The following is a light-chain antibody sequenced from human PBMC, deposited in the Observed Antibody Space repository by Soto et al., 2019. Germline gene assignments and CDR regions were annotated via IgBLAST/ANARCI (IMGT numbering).Light chain of an antibody. V-gene: IGLV2-8*01. CDR1: SSDVGGYNY. CDR3: SSYAASNNFYFV. Sequence: QSALTQPPSASGSHGQSVTISCTGTSSDVGGYNYVSWYQQYPGRAPKLMIYEVTKRPSGVPDRFSGSKSGNTASLTVPGLQAEDEADYYCSSYAASNNFYFVFGGGTKLTVL. CDR2: EVT. J-gene: IGLJ3*02.